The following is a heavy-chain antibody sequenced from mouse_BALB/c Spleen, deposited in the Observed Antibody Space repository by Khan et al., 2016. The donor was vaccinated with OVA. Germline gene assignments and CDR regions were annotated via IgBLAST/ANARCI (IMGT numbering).Heavy chain of an antibody. Sequence: VELVESGAELVKPGASVRLSCKASGYTFTSYYLYWVKQRPGQGLEWIGDINPSNGGTNFNEKFKTKATLTVDKSASTAYMQLSSLTSEDSADYYGTRSGYGAFAYWGQGTVVTVSA. V-gene: IGHV1S81*02. CDR1: GYTFTSYY. CDR2: INPSNGGT. D-gene: IGHD1-1*02. CDR3: TRSGYGAFAY. J-gene: IGHJ3*01.